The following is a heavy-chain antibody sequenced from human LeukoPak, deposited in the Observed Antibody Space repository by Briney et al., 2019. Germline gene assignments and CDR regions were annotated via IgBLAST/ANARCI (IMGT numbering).Heavy chain of an antibody. J-gene: IGHJ1*01. CDR1: GFTFSSYA. CDR3: AKGHSGSYYFQH. Sequence: PGGSLRLSCAASGFTFSSYAMNWVRQAPGKGLEWVSAISGSGGSTYYADSVKGRFTISRDNSKNTLYLQMNSLRAEDTAVYYCAKGHSGSYYFQHWGQGTLVTVSS. D-gene: IGHD1-26*01. CDR2: ISGSGGST. V-gene: IGHV3-23*01.